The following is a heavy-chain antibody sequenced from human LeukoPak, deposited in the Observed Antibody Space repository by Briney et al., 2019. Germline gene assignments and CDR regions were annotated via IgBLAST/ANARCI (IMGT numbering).Heavy chain of an antibody. V-gene: IGHV1-2*04. D-gene: IGHD6-13*01. CDR1: GYTFTGYY. Sequence: ASVTVSCKASGYTFTGYYMHWVRQAPGQGLEWMGWINPNSGGTNYAQKFQGWVTMTRDTSISTAYMELRSLRSDDTAVYYCARGKYSSSWYYFDYWGQGTLVTVSS. J-gene: IGHJ4*02. CDR2: INPNSGGT. CDR3: ARGKYSSSWYYFDY.